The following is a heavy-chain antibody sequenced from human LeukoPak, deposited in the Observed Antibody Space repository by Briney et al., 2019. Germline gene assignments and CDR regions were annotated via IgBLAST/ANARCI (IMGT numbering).Heavy chain of an antibody. CDR2: TKSKTDGGTT. Sequence: GGSLRLSCAASGFTFSNAWMSWVRQAPGKGLEWVGRTKSKTDGGTTDYAAPVKGRFTISRDDSKNTLYLQMNSLKTEDTAVYYCTTVSGVAGPWGQGTLVTVSS. J-gene: IGHJ5*02. CDR3: TTVSGVAGP. V-gene: IGHV3-15*01. D-gene: IGHD7-27*01. CDR1: GFTFSNAW.